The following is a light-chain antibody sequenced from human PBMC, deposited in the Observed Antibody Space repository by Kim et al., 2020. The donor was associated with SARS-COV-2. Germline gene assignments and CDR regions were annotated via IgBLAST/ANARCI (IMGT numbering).Light chain of an antibody. V-gene: IGKV1-33*01. J-gene: IGKJ5*01. CDR2: DAS. CDR1: QDIRKF. CDR3: QQYNNLQAIT. Sequence: SVVEYGNITVQASQDIRKFLNWYQHKPGTAPELLIADASTLRTGVPSRFSGSASGTHFTFTISNLQPEDIATYYCQQYNNLQAITFGQGTRLEIK.